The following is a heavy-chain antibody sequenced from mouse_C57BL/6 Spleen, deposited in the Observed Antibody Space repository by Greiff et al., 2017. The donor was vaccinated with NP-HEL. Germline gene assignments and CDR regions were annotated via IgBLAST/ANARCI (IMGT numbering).Heavy chain of an antibody. V-gene: IGHV1-50*01. J-gene: IGHJ1*03. CDR3: ASGNGYDDWYFDV. Sequence: QVQLQQPGAELVKPGASVKLSCKASGYTFTSYWMQWVKQRPGQGLEWIGEIDPSDSYTNYNQKFKGKATLTVDKSSSKAYMQLSSLTSEDSAVYYCASGNGYDDWYFDVWGTGTTVTASS. CDR2: IDPSDSYT. D-gene: IGHD2-2*01. CDR1: GYTFTSYW.